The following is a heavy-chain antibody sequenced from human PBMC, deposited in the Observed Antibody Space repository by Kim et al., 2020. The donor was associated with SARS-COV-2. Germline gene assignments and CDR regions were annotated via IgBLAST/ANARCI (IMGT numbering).Heavy chain of an antibody. J-gene: IGHJ6*02. CDR2: ISGDGGST. D-gene: IGHD4-4*01. V-gene: IGHV3-43*02. CDR1: GFTFDDYA. CDR3: AKDPNLYSNSAFRGLYYYYGMDV. Sequence: GGSLRLSCAASGFTFDDYAMHWVRQAPGKGLEWVSLISGDGGSTYYADSVKGRFTISRDNSKNSLYLQMNSLRTEDTALYYCAKDPNLYSNSAFRGLYYYYGMDVWGQGTTVTVSS.